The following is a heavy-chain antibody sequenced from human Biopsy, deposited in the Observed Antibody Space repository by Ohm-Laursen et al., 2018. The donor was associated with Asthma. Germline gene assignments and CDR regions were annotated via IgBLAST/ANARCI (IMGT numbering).Heavy chain of an antibody. CDR2: VSSDGHNK. J-gene: IGHJ3*02. CDR3: ARQSGQEYGDSIPFDT. Sequence: SLRLSCTASGFVLSQCGMHWVRQGPGKGLEWVALVSSDGHNKYYEDSVKGRFTISRDNSRNRLYLQINSLTVEDSAVYFCARQSGQEYGDSIPFDTWGQGTRVAVSS. CDR1: GFVLSQCG. D-gene: IGHD3-22*01. V-gene: IGHV3-30*03.